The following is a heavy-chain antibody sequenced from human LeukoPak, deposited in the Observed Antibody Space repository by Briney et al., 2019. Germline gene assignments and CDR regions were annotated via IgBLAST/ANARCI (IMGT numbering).Heavy chain of an antibody. J-gene: IGHJ5*02. Sequence: PSETLSLTCTVSGGSISSYYWSWIRQPPGKGLEWIGEINHSGSTNYNPSLKSRVTISVDTSKNQFSLKLSSVTAADTAVYYCASSEGYYDFWSGYVNWFDPWGQGTLVTVSS. CDR1: GGSISSYY. D-gene: IGHD3-3*01. V-gene: IGHV4-34*01. CDR2: INHSGST. CDR3: ASSEGYYDFWSGYVNWFDP.